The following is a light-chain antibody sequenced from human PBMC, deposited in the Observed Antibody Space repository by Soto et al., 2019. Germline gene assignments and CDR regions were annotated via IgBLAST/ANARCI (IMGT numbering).Light chain of an antibody. Sequence: QPVLTQSPSASASLGASDKLTCTLSSGHSSYTIAWHQLQPEKGPRYLMTLNSDGSHSKGDGIPDRFSGSSSGAERYLSISSLQSEDEADYYCQTWGTGIEVFGGGTKLTVL. V-gene: IGLV4-69*01. CDR1: SGHSSYT. CDR3: QTWGTGIEV. J-gene: IGLJ2*01. CDR2: LNSDGSH.